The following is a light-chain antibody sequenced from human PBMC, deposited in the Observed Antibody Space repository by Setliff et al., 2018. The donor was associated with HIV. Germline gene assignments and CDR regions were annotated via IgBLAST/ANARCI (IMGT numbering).Light chain of an antibody. Sequence: QPASVSGSPGQSITISCTGTSSDVGGYNSVSWYQQHPGKAPKLMIYEVSNRPSGVSNRFSGSKSGNTASLTISGLQAEDEADYFCSSYTSSSTYVFGTGTKVTV. J-gene: IGLJ1*01. V-gene: IGLV2-14*01. CDR1: SSDVGGYNS. CDR2: EVS. CDR3: SSYTSSSTYV.